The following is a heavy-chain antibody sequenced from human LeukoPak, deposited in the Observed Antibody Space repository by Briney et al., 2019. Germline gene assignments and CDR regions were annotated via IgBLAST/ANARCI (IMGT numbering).Heavy chain of an antibody. Sequence: PGGSLRLSCAASGFTFDDYGMSWVRQAPGKGLEWVSGINWNGGSTGYADSVKGRFTISRDNADNSLYLQMNSLRAEDTAVYYCARDLGQYYDTSDNWFDPWGQGTLVTVSS. CDR3: ARDLGQYYDTSDNWFDP. D-gene: IGHD3-22*01. CDR2: INWNGGST. CDR1: GFTFDDYG. J-gene: IGHJ5*02. V-gene: IGHV3-20*04.